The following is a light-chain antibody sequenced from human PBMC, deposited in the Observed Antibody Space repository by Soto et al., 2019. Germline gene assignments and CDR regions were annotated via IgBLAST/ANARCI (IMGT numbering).Light chain of an antibody. CDR1: QGIDSS. V-gene: IGKV1-9*01. CDR3: QQLHDYPIT. CDR2: AAS. Sequence: NLLTQSPSSLSSFFGDRVTITCLDSQGIDSSFALYQEKPEKAAKLLIYAASSLQSGVPSRFSGSGSGTDFTLTISSLQPEDFATYYCQQLHDYPITFGQGTRLEI. J-gene: IGKJ5*01.